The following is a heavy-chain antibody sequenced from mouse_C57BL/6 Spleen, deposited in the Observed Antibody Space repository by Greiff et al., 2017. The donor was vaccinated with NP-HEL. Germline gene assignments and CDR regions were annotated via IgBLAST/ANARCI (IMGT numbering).Heavy chain of an antibody. V-gene: IGHV14-4*01. J-gene: IGHJ2*01. D-gene: IGHD1-1*01. CDR3: TIITTVVAHFDY. CDR2: IDPENGDT. Sequence: VQLQQSGAELVRPGASVKLSCTASGFNIKDDYMHWVKQRPEQGLEWIGWIDPENGDTEYASKFQGKATITADTSSNTAYLQLSSLTAEDTAVYYCTIITTVVAHFDYWGQGTTRTVSS. CDR1: GFNIKDDY.